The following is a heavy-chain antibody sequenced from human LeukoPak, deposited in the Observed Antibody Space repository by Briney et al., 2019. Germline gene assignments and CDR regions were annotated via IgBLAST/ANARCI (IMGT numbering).Heavy chain of an antibody. CDR2: ISGSGGST. Sequence: GGSLRLSCAASGFTFSTYVMSWVRQAPGKGLEWVSTISGSGGSTYYADSVKGRFTISRDNSRNTLSLRMNSLRAEDTAVYYCAKDNEGDLDYWGQGILVTVSS. CDR1: GFTFSTYV. CDR3: AKDNEGDLDY. D-gene: IGHD1-1*01. J-gene: IGHJ4*02. V-gene: IGHV3-23*01.